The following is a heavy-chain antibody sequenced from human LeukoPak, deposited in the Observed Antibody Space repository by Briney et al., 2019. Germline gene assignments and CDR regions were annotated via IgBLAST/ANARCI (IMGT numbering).Heavy chain of an antibody. CDR1: GFTFSDYS. CDR2: ITGISDI. CDR3: ARAIRL. J-gene: IGHJ4*02. V-gene: IGHV3-69-1*02. D-gene: IGHD1-1*01. Sequence: SGGPLRLSCTASGFTFSDYSENWVRQAPGKGLEWVSCITGISDIYYADSVKGRFTISRDNAKNSVYLQMNSLRAEDTGIYYCARAIRLWGQGTLVTVSS.